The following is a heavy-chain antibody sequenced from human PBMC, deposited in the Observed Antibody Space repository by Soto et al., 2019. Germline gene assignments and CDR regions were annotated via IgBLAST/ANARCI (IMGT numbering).Heavy chain of an antibody. V-gene: IGHV4-39*01. CDR3: ARSRIAARRYYYYGMDV. D-gene: IGHD6-6*01. J-gene: IGHJ6*02. Sequence: ASETLSLTCTVSGGSISSSSYYWGWIRQPPGKGLEWIGSIYYSGSTYYNPSLKSRVTISVDTSKNQFSLKLSSVTAADTAVYYCARSRIAARRYYYYGMDVWGQGTTVTVSS. CDR1: GGSISSSSYY. CDR2: IYYSGST.